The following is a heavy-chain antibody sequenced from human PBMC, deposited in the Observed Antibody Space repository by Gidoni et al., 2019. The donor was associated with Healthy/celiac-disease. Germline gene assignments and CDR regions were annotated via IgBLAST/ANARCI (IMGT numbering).Heavy chain of an antibody. V-gene: IGHV4-59*01. J-gene: IGHJ5*02. D-gene: IGHD3-22*01. Sequence: QVQLQESGPGLVKPSETLSLTCTVSGGSISSYYWSWIRQPPGKGLEWIGYIYYSGSTNYNPSLKSRVTISVDTSKNQFSLKLSSVTAADTAVYYCARGDYDSSGYYPPNWFDPWGQGTLVTVSS. CDR2: IYYSGST. CDR1: GGSISSYY. CDR3: ARGDYDSSGYYPPNWFDP.